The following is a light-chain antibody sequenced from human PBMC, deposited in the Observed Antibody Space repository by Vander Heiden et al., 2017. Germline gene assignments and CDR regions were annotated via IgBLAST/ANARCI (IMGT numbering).Light chain of an antibody. CDR3: QAYDNTVV. Sequence: FMLTQPHSVSESPGKTVTISCTRSSGSIASNYVQWYQQRPGSSSTTVIYEDNQRPAGVPDRFSGSIDSSSNSASLTISGLKTEDVADYYWQAYDNTVVFGGGTKLTVL. J-gene: IGLJ2*01. CDR1: SGSIASNY. CDR2: EDN. V-gene: IGLV6-57*01.